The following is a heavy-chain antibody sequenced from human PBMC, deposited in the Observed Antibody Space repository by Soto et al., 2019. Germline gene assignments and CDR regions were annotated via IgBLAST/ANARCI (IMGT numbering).Heavy chain of an antibody. CDR3: ARVPGSKPRWDNWFDP. CDR1: GGSISSYY. Sequence: QVQLQESGPGLVKPSETLSLTCTVSGGSISSYYWSWIRQPPGKGLEWIGYIYYSGSTNYNPSLTSRVTISVDTSKNQFSLKLSSVTAADTAVYYCARVPGSKPRWDNWFDPWGQGTLVTVSS. J-gene: IGHJ5*02. CDR2: IYYSGST. V-gene: IGHV4-59*01. D-gene: IGHD6-13*01.